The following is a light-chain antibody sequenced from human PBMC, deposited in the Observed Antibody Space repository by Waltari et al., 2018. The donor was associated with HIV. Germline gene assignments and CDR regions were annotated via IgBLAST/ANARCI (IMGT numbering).Light chain of an antibody. CDR2: KNN. V-gene: IGLV1-47*01. CDR3: ASWDDNLNSWV. Sequence: QSVVTQPPSASGTPGQRVTISCSGSDSTIGSNYVYWYQDLPGTAPKLLIYKNNQRSSGVPDRFSGFKSDTSASLAISGLRSEDEADYYCASWDDNLNSWVFGGGTKLTVL. CDR1: DSTIGSNY. J-gene: IGLJ3*02.